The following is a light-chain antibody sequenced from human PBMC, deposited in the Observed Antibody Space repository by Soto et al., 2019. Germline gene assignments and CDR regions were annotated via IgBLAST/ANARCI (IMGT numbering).Light chain of an antibody. CDR1: QSVGSD. Sequence: EIVMTQSPATLSLSPGERATLSCRTSQSVGSDLAWYQQKPGQAPRLLIYGASTRATGIPARFSGSGSGTEFTLTISSLQSEDFALYYCQQYNNWPPITFGQGTRLEIK. CDR3: QQYNNWPPIT. V-gene: IGKV3-15*01. J-gene: IGKJ5*01. CDR2: GAS.